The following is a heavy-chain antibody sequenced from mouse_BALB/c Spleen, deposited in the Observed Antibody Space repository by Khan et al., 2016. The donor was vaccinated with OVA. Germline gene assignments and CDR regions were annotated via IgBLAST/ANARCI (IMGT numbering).Heavy chain of an antibody. Sequence: QVQLQQSGPELVRPGVSVKISCKGSGYTFTDYAMHWVKQSHAKSLEWIGLISTYSGNTNYKQKFKGRATMTVDKSSSTAYMELARLTSEDSAIXCYARPAYDGYYDYWGQGTSLTVSS. CDR2: ISTYSGNT. J-gene: IGHJ2*02. D-gene: IGHD2-3*01. V-gene: IGHV1S137*01. CDR3: ARPAYDGYYDY. CDR1: GYTFTDYA.